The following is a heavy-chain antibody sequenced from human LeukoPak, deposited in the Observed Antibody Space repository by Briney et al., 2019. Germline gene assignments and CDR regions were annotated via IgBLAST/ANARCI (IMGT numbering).Heavy chain of an antibody. CDR1: GFTFSRYN. J-gene: IGHJ5*02. V-gene: IGHV3-21*01. CDR2: ISSSSSYI. D-gene: IGHD6-13*01. Sequence: GGSLRLSCAASGFTFSRYNMNWVRQAPGKGLEWVSSISSSSSYIYYADSVKGRFTISRDNAKNSLYLQMNSLRAEDAAVYYCARGLRGWQQLVPGWFDPWGQGTLVTVSS. CDR3: ARGLRGWQQLVPGWFDP.